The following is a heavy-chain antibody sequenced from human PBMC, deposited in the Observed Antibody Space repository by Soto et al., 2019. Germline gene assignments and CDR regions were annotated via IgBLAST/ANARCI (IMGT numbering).Heavy chain of an antibody. J-gene: IGHJ4*02. CDR3: ARDGLLWFGELLYNFDY. CDR2: IWYDGSNK. D-gene: IGHD3-10*01. V-gene: IGHV3-33*01. CDR1: GFTFSSYG. Sequence: GGSLRLSCAASGFTFSSYGMHWVRQAPGKGLEWVAVIWYDGSNKYYADSVKGRFTISRDNSKNTLYLQMNSLRAEDTAVYYCARDGLLWFGELLYNFDYWGQGTLVTVSS.